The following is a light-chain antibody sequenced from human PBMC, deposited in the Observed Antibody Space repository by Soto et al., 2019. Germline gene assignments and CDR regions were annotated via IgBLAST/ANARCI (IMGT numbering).Light chain of an antibody. CDR2: ADT. J-gene: IGLJ2*01. V-gene: IGLV1-40*01. Sequence: QLVLTQPPSVSGAPGQRVTISCTGTSPNIGAGYDVHWYQQLPGIAPKLLIYADTNRPSGVPDRFSGSKSGSSASLAITGLQAEDEADYYCQSYDRSLHVVFGGGTKLTVL. CDR3: QSYDRSLHVV. CDR1: SPNIGAGYD.